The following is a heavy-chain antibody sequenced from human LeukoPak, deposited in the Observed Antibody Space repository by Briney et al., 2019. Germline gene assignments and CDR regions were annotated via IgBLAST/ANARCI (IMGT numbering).Heavy chain of an antibody. D-gene: IGHD3-22*01. CDR1: GYIFTTYD. J-gene: IGHJ4*02. Sequence: GSVKVSCKSSGYIFTTYDINWVRQATGQGLEWMGWMNPNRGNTGYAQKLQGRVTMTRNPSISTAYMELSSLRSEDTAVYYGARGYYDTTGYYYRLDFWGQGTLVTVSS. CDR3: ARGYYDTTGYYYRLDF. V-gene: IGHV1-8*01. CDR2: MNPNRGNT.